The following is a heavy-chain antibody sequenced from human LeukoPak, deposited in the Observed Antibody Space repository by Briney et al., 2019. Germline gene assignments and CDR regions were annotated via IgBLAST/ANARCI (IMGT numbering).Heavy chain of an antibody. CDR1: GYSFTGYY. V-gene: IGHV1-2*02. D-gene: IGHD6-19*01. CDR3: ARVVRYSSGPLTDLLPYYFDS. CDR2: INPNGDVT. Sequence: GASVKVSCKASGYSFTGYYMHWVRQAPGQRLEWMGWINPNGDVTNYAQEFQGRVTISRDTSASTAYMELSSLTSEDMAVYYCARVVRYSSGPLTDLLPYYFDSWGQGTLVTVSS. J-gene: IGHJ4*02.